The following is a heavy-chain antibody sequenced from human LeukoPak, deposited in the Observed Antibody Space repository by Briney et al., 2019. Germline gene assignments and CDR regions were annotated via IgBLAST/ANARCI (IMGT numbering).Heavy chain of an antibody. CDR1: GYTFTSYA. CDR2: INAGNGNT. J-gene: IGHJ5*02. Sequence: ASVKVSCKASGYTFTSYAVHWVRQAPGQRLEWMGWINAGNGNTKYSQEFQGRVTITRDTSASTAYMELSSLRSEDMAVYYCARDVSYCSGGSCYTWFDPWGQGTLVTVSS. V-gene: IGHV1-3*03. D-gene: IGHD2-15*01. CDR3: ARDVSYCSGGSCYTWFDP.